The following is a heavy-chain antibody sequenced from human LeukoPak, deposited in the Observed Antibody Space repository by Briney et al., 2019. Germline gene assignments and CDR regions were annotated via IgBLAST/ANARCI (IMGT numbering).Heavy chain of an antibody. CDR3: ARGTPYYDSSGYPFDY. V-gene: IGHV4-31*03. D-gene: IGHD3-22*01. CDR2: IYYSGST. Sequence: SETLSLTCTVSGGSISSGGYYWSWIRQHPGKGLEWIGYIYYSGSTYYNPSLKSRVTISVDTPKNQFSLKLSSATAADTAVYYCARGTPYYDSSGYPFDYWGQGTLVTVSS. CDR1: GGSISSGGYY. J-gene: IGHJ4*02.